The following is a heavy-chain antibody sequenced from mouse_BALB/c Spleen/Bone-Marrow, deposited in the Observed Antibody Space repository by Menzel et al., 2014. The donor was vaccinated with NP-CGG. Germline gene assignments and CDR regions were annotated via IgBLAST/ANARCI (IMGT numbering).Heavy chain of an antibody. J-gene: IGHJ4*01. V-gene: IGHV5-17*02. CDR2: ISSGSSTI. Sequence: EVHLVESGGGLVQPGGSRKLSCAASGFTFSSLGMHWVRQAPEKGLEWVAYISSGSSTIYYADTVKGRFPISRDNPKNTLVLQMTSLRSEDTAMYSCAISPYDYAAMDYWGQGTSVTVSS. D-gene: IGHD2-4*01. CDR1: GFTFSSLG. CDR3: AISPYDYAAMDY.